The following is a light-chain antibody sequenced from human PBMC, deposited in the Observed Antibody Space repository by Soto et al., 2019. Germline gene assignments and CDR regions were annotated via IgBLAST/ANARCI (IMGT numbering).Light chain of an antibody. V-gene: IGLV2-14*01. Sequence: QSVLTQPASVSGSPGQSITISCTGSGRDIGAYDYVSWYQQHPGKAPKLLICGVKNRPSGVSYRFSASKSAFTASLTISGLQAEDEAHYYCSSYAGSNNFVLGTGTKATVL. CDR1: GRDIGAYDY. CDR3: SSYAGSNNFV. CDR2: GVK. J-gene: IGLJ1*01.